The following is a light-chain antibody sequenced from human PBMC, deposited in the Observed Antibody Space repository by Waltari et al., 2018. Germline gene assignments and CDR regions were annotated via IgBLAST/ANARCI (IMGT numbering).Light chain of an antibody. J-gene: IGLJ3*02. CDR1: SYNIGKNT. CDR2: KNG. CDR3: ATWDDSLNGWV. Sequence: QSVLTQPPSASGTPGQRVTISCSGSSYNIGKNTVNWYQHLPGTSPKLLIYKNGQRPSGFPGRFSGSKSGTSASLAISGLQSEDEADYYCATWDDSLNGWVFGGGTKLTVL. V-gene: IGLV1-44*01.